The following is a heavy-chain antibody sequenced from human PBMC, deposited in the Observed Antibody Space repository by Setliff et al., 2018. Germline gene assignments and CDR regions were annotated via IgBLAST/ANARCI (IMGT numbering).Heavy chain of an antibody. J-gene: IGHJ4*02. V-gene: IGHV3-7*01. CDR3: ARGGDYCGGECYIPPPDSY. CDR2: IKKDGSEK. Sequence: PGGSLRLSCVASGFTFSSFWMSWVRQAPGKGLEWVANIKKDGSEKYYVGSVRGRFTISRDISKNTLYLQMNSLRPEDTAVYYCARGGDYCGGECYIPPPDSYWGQGTLVTVSS. D-gene: IGHD2-21*01. CDR1: GFTFSSFW.